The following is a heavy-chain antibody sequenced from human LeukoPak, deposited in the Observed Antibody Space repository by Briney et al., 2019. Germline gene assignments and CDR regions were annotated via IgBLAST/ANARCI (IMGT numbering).Heavy chain of an antibody. CDR1: GGSFSGYY. J-gene: IGHJ4*02. Sequence: PSETLSLTCAVYGGSFSGYYWSWIRQPPGKGLEWIGEINHSGSTNYNPSLESRVTISVDTSKNQFSLKLSSVTAADTAVYYCARLGYYFDYWGQGTLVTVSS. CDR3: ARLGYYFDY. V-gene: IGHV4-34*01. CDR2: INHSGST.